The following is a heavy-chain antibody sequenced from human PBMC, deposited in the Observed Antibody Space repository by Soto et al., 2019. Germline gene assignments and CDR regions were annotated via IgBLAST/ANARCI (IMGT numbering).Heavy chain of an antibody. V-gene: IGHV3-23*01. J-gene: IGHJ6*03. CDR3: AKDPEGHLYYYYYMDV. Sequence: GGSLRLSCAASGLTFSSYAVSWVRQAPGKGLEWVSAISASGGSTYYADSVKGRFTISRDNSKNTLYLQMNSLRAENTAVYYCAKDPEGHLYYYYYMDVWGKGTTVTVSS. CDR1: GLTFSSYA. CDR2: ISASGGST.